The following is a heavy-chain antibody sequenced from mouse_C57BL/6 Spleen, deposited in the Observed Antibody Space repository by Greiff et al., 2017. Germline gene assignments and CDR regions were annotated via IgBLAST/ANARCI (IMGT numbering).Heavy chain of an antibody. Sequence: EVQLQQSGPELVKPGASVKMSCKASGYTFTDYNMHWVKQSHGKSLEWIGYINPNNGGTSYNQKFKGKATLTVNKSSSTAYMELRSLTSEDSAVYYCARGGGYDYDGYYYAMDYWGQGTSVTVSS. CDR1: GYTFTDYN. CDR3: ARGGGYDYDGYYYAMDY. D-gene: IGHD2-4*01. J-gene: IGHJ4*01. CDR2: INPNNGGT. V-gene: IGHV1-22*01.